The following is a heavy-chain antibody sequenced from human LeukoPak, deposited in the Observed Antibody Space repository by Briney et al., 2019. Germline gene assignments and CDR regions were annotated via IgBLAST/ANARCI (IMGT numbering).Heavy chain of an antibody. J-gene: IGHJ4*02. CDR3: ARDSALAQAVMFDY. D-gene: IGHD6-19*01. Sequence: ASVKVSCKASGYTFTGYYIHWVRQAPGQGLEWMGWINPNSGGTNNAQKFQGRVTMTRDTSISTAYMELSRLRSDDTAVYYCARDSALAQAVMFDYWGQGTLVTVSS. CDR1: GYTFTGYY. CDR2: INPNSGGT. V-gene: IGHV1-2*02.